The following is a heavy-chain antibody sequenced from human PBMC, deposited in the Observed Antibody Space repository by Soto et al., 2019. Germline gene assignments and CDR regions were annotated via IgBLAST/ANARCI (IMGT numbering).Heavy chain of an antibody. CDR2: FDPEDGET. CDR3: ATVQPWVYNWFDP. J-gene: IGHJ5*02. D-gene: IGHD2-2*01. CDR1: GYTLTELS. V-gene: IGHV1-24*01. Sequence: ASVKVSCKVSGYTLTELSMHWVRQAPGKGLEWMGGFDPEDGETIYAQKFQGRVTMTEDTSTDTAYMGLSSLRSEDTAVYYCATVQPWVYNWFDPWGQGTLVTVS.